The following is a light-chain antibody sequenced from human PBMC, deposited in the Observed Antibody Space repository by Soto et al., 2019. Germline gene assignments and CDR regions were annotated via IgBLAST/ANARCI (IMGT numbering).Light chain of an antibody. CDR1: QSVSSN. Sequence: EIVMTQSPATLSVSPGERATLSCRASQSVSSNLAWYQQKPVQAPRLLIYGASSSATDIPARFSCRGSGTEVTLTSSSLQSEDCAVYYCQQCNDWPHTFGQGTKLEIK. CDR3: QQCNDWPHT. V-gene: IGKV3-15*01. CDR2: GAS. J-gene: IGKJ2*01.